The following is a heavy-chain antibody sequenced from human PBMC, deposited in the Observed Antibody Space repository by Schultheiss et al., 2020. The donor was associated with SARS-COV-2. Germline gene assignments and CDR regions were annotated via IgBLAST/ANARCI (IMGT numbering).Heavy chain of an antibody. J-gene: IGHJ4*02. CDR1: GFTVSSND. V-gene: IGHV3-21*01. CDR2: ISSSSSYI. D-gene: IGHD2/OR15-2a*01. CDR3: ARDSFSN. Sequence: GESLKISCAASGFTVSSNDMSWVRQAPGKGLEWVSSISSSSSYIYYADSVKGRFTISRDNAKNTLYLQMNSLRAEDTAVYYCARDSFSNWGQGTLVTVS.